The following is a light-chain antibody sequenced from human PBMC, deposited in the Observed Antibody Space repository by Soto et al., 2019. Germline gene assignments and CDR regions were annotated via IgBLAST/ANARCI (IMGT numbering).Light chain of an antibody. J-gene: IGLJ2*01. CDR1: SSNIGSNT. Sequence: QSVLTQPPSASGTPGQRVTISCSGSSSNIGSNTVNWYQQFPGTAPRLLIHSNNQRPSGVPDRFSGSKSGTSASLAISGPKSEDGADYYCAAGDDRPKGPVFGGGTKLPVL. V-gene: IGLV1-44*01. CDR2: SNN. CDR3: AAGDDRPKGPV.